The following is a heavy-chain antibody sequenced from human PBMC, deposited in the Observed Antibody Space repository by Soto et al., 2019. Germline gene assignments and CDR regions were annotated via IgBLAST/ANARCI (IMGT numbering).Heavy chain of an antibody. CDR1: GFTFSSYT. J-gene: IGHJ6*02. CDR2: ISGNGSVT. CDR3: ARDVWETTSRYYGLDL. Sequence: EVQLLESGGGLTRPGRSLRLSCAASGFTFSSYTFTWVRRTPGKGLEWVSGISGNGSVTHYADSVKGRFTISRDNSKNILFLEMKSLRPDDTAVYFCARDVWETTSRYYGLDLWGLGTAVTVSS. V-gene: IGHV3-23*01. D-gene: IGHD1-26*01.